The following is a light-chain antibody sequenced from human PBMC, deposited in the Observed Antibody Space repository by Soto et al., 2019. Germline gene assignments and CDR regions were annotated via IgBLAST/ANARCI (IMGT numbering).Light chain of an antibody. CDR1: QTVRNNY. V-gene: IGKV3-20*01. CDR3: QQFSSYPLT. Sequence: EFALTQSPGTLSLSPGERATLSCRASQTVRNNYLAWHQQKPGQAPKLLIHDASSRATGIPDRFSGGGSGTDFILTISRLEPEDFAVYYCQQFSSYPLTFGGGTKVDIK. CDR2: DAS. J-gene: IGKJ4*01.